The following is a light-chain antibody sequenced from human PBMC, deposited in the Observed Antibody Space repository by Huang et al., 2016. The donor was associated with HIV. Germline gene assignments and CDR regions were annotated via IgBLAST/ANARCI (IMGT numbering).Light chain of an antibody. CDR3: QQYNNWPKVFT. CDR1: QSVSSN. V-gene: IGKV3-15*01. J-gene: IGKJ3*01. CDR2: GAS. Sequence: EIVMTQSPATLSVSPGERATLSCRSSQSVSSNLAWYQQNPGQAPRLLIYGASTRDTGIPARFSGSGSGTEFTLTISSLQSEDFAVYYCQQYNNWPKVFTFGPGTKVDIK.